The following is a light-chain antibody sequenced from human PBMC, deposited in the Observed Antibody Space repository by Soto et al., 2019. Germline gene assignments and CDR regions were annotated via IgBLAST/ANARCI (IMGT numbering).Light chain of an antibody. V-gene: IGKV1-6*01. CDR3: LQDYTYPWT. CDR1: QGISNE. Sequence: IPMTHSPSSLSASVLYRVTITCLASQGISNELGWYRQRPGKAPKVLIYGASNLQSGVPSRFSGSASGTDFTLTISSLQPEDFATYYCLQDYTYPWTFGQGTKVDIK. J-gene: IGKJ1*01. CDR2: GAS.